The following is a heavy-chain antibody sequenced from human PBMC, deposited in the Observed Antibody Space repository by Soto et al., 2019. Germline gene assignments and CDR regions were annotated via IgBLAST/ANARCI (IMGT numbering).Heavy chain of an antibody. CDR1: GYTFTSYG. V-gene: IGHV1-18*01. D-gene: IGHD2-21*02. CDR2: ISAYNGNT. Sequence: ASVKVSCKASGYTFTSYGISWVRQAPGQGLEWMGWISAYNGNTNYAQKFQGRVTITRDTSASTAYMELSSLRSEDTAVYYCARDGGDCGYRLAYYYYIGMDVWGQGTTVTVSS. CDR3: ARDGGDCGYRLAYYYYIGMDV. J-gene: IGHJ6*02.